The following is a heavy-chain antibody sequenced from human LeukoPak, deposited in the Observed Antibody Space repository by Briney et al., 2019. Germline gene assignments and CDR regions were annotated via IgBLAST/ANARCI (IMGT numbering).Heavy chain of an antibody. CDR1: GYTFTSYG. Sequence: AASVKVSCKASGYTFTSYGISWVRQAPGQGLEWMGWISAYNGNTNYAQKLQGRVTMTTDTSTSTAYMELRSLRSDDTAVYYCARDRSYTAMVKYYFDYWGQGTVVTVSS. CDR2: ISAYNGNT. D-gene: IGHD5-18*01. V-gene: IGHV1-18*01. J-gene: IGHJ4*02. CDR3: ARDRSYTAMVKYYFDY.